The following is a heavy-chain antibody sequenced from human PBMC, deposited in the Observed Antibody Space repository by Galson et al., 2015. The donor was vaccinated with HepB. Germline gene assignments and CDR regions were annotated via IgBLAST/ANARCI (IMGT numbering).Heavy chain of an antibody. V-gene: IGHV3-30*18. D-gene: IGHD1-26*01. CDR3: AKVRGGNYPQPQDY. CDR2: TSFDGNRK. CDR1: GFTFSLYG. Sequence: SLRLSCAASGFTFSLYGMHWVRQAPGKGLEWVAYTSFDGNRKDYTDSVKGRFTISRDNSKNTLYLQMNNLKVEDTAVYYCAKVRGGNYPQPQDYWGQGTLVTVSS. J-gene: IGHJ4*02.